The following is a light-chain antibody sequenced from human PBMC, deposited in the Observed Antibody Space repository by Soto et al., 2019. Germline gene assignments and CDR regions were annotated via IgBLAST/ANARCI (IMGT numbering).Light chain of an antibody. CDR2: AAS. V-gene: IGKV1-39*01. CDR3: QQSYSTPFA. CDR1: QSISNY. J-gene: IGKJ3*01. Sequence: DIQMTQSPSSLSASVGDRVTITCRASQSISNYLNWYQQKPGKAPKLLIYAASSLESGVPSRFSGSGSGTEFTLTISSLQPEDFATYYCQQSYSTPFAFGRGTKVDIK.